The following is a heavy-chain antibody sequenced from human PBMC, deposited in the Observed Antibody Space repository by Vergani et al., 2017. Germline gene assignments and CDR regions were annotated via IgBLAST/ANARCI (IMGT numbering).Heavy chain of an antibody. J-gene: IGHJ6*03. CDR1: GFTFSSYA. Sequence: EVQLLESGGGLVQPGGSLRLSCAASGFTFSSYAMSWVRQAPGKGLEWVSVIYSGGSSTYYADSVKGRFTISRDNSKNTLYLQMNSLRAEDTAVYYCAKSQLYYYYMDVWGKGTTVTVSS. CDR2: IYSGGSST. CDR3: AKSQLYYYYMDV. V-gene: IGHV3-23*03. D-gene: IGHD2-2*01.